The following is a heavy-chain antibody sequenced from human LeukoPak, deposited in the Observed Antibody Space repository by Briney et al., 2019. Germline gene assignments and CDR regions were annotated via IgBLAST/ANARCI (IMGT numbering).Heavy chain of an antibody. CDR3: ARENFADLFDF. CDR2: ISSSSSTI. CDR1: GFTFSNYN. D-gene: IGHD1-7*01. J-gene: IGHJ4*02. Sequence: GGSLRLSCAASGFTFSNYNMNWVRQAPGKGLECIVYISSSSSTIYYADSVKGRFTISRDNAKNSLFLHMNSLRAEDTALYYCARENFADLFDFWGQGALVTVSS. V-gene: IGHV3-48*01.